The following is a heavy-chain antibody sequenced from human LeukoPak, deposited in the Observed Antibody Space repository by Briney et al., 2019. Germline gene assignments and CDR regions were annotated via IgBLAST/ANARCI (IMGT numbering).Heavy chain of an antibody. D-gene: IGHD3-22*01. CDR2: INPSGGTT. V-gene: IGHV1-46*02. Sequence: ASVKVSCKASGYTFNCYYIHWARQAPGQGLEWMAIINPSGGTTSCAQKFQGRVAMTRDMSTSTVYMELSSLRSEDTAVYYCARGVLYDSSVYSSSAWFDPWGQGTLVTVSS. CDR3: ARGVLYDSSVYSSSAWFDP. CDR1: GYTFNCYY. J-gene: IGHJ5*02.